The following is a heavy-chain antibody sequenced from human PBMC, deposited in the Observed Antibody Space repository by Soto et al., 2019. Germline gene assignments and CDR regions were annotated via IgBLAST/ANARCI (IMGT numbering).Heavy chain of an antibody. D-gene: IGHD6-13*01. Sequence: PGESLKISCNGSGYSFTIYWISWVRQMPGKGLEWMGRIDPSDSYTNYSPSFQGHVTISADKSISTAYLQWSSLKASDTAMYYCASSSSWPPGYYYYGMDVWGQGTTVTVSS. V-gene: IGHV5-10-1*01. CDR3: ASSSSWPPGYYYYGMDV. CDR2: IDPSDSYT. J-gene: IGHJ6*02. CDR1: GYSFTIYW.